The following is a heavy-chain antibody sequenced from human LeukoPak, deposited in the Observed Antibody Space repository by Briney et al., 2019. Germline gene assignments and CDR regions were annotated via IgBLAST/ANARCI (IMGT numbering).Heavy chain of an antibody. J-gene: IGHJ4*02. V-gene: IGHV1-8*01. Sequence: GASVKVSCKASGYTFTSYDINWVRQATGQGLEWMGWMNPNSGNTGYAQKFQGRVTMTRNTSISTAYMELSSLRAEDTAVYYCARGSNNMKVLNLGFDYWGQGTLVTVSS. CDR2: MNPNSGNT. CDR1: GYTFTSYD. CDR3: ARGSNNMKVLNLGFDY. D-gene: IGHD1-1*01.